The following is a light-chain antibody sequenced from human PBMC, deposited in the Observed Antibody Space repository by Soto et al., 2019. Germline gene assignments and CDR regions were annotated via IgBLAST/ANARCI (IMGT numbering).Light chain of an antibody. CDR1: QSVSNY. V-gene: IGKV3-11*01. CDR3: QHRSNWPPLT. J-gene: IGKJ4*01. CDR2: DAS. Sequence: EIVLTQSPATLSLSPGERATLSCRASQSVSNYLAWYQQKPGQTPRLLIYDASNRATGIPDRFSGRGSGTDFTLTISSPEPEDFAVYYCQHRSNWPPLTFGGGTKVEIK.